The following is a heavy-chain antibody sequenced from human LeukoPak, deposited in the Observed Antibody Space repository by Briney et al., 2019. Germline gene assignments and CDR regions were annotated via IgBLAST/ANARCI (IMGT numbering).Heavy chain of an antibody. CDR3: ARDLVVVTAFDAFDI. V-gene: IGHV3-21*01. CDR1: GFSLSNYA. D-gene: IGHD2-21*02. J-gene: IGHJ3*02. Sequence: GGSLRLSCVVSGFSLSNYAMNWVRQAPGKGPEWVSYISSANSHIYYADSVKGRFIISRANAKNSLYLQMNSLRAEDTAVYYCARDLVVVTAFDAFDIWGQGTMVTVSS. CDR2: ISSANSHI.